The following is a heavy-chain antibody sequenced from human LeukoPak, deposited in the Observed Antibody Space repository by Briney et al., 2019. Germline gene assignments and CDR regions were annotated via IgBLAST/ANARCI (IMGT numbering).Heavy chain of an antibody. J-gene: IGHJ6*02. D-gene: IGHD3-9*01. CDR1: GFSFSDYY. V-gene: IGHV3-11*06. CDR3: AREIPVLRYFDWLSPGPSSYGMDV. CDR2: ISTSSSDT. Sequence: PGGSLRLSCAASGFSFSDYYMTWIRQAPGRGLECVSYISTSSSDTNYADSVKGRFTISRDNAKNSLYLQMNSLRAEDTAVYYCAREIPVLRYFDWLSPGPSSYGMDVWGQGTTVTVSS.